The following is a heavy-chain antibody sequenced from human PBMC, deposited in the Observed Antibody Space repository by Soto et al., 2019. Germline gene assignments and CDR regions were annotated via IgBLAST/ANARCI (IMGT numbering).Heavy chain of an antibody. Sequence: SETLSLTCTVSGGSISSGGYYWSWIRQHPGKGLEWIGYIYYSGSTYYNPSLKSRVTISVDTSKNQFSLKLSSVTAADTAVYYCARMVRFLEWYFDYWGQGTLVTVSS. J-gene: IGHJ4*02. CDR3: ARMVRFLEWYFDY. D-gene: IGHD3-3*01. CDR1: GGSISSGGYY. V-gene: IGHV4-31*03. CDR2: IYYSGST.